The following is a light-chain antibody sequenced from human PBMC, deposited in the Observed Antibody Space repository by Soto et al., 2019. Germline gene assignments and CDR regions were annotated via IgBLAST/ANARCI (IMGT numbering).Light chain of an antibody. CDR2: QDT. V-gene: IGLV3-1*01. J-gene: IGLJ1*01. CDR1: KLGDKY. CDR3: QAWDSSTAV. Sequence: SYELTQPPSVSVSPGQTASITCSGDKLGDKYASWYQQRPGQSPVLVIYQDTKRPSGIPERFSASNSGNTATLTISGTQTRDEADYYCQAWDSSTAVFGTGTKLTVL.